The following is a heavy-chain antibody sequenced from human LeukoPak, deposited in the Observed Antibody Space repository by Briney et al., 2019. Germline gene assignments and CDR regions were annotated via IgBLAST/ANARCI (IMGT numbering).Heavy chain of an antibody. CDR2: TSSSGSHT. D-gene: IGHD3-22*01. V-gene: IGHV3-21*01. Sequence: GGSLRLSCAASGFTFSSYSMNWVRQAPGKGLEWVSSTSSSGSHTYHADSVKGRFTISRDNAKNSLYLQMNSLRADDTAVYYCAGGGITTFDYWGQGSLVTVSS. CDR3: AGGGITTFDY. J-gene: IGHJ4*02. CDR1: GFTFSSYS.